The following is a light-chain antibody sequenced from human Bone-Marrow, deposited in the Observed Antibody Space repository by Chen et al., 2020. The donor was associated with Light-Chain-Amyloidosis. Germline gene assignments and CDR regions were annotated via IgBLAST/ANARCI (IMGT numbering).Light chain of an antibody. Sequence: SSELTQPPSVSVPPGQTARLTCPGDALPTKYAYWYQQKPGQAPVLVIHRDTERPSGISERFSGSSSGTTATLTISGVQAEDEADYHCQSADSSGTYEVIFGGGTKMTVL. CDR1: ALPTKY. J-gene: IGLJ2*01. CDR3: QSADSSGTYEVI. CDR2: RDT. V-gene: IGLV3-25*03.